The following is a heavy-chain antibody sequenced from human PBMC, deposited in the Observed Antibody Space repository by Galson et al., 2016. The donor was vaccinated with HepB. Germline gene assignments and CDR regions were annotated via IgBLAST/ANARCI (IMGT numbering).Heavy chain of an antibody. CDR2: INQDRTT. CDR3: ARAGLQFNPGLDY. J-gene: IGHJ4*02. Sequence: TLSLTCAVYGGSVSGYYWSWIRQPPGKGLEWIGEINQDRTTYYSPSLKSRLTISLDTSKNQFSLKLNSVTAADTAVYFCARAGLQFNPGLDYWGQGTLVTVSS. CDR1: GGSVSGYY. V-gene: IGHV4-34*09. D-gene: IGHD4-11*01.